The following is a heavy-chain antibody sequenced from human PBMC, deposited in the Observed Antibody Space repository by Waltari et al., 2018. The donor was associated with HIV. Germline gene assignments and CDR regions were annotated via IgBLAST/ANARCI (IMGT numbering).Heavy chain of an antibody. Sequence: QVNLQQWGAGLLKPSETLSLTCAVYGGSFSGYYWNWIRQSPGKGLEWIGEVSHSGATNYNPSFRNRLTLSVDKSKNQFSLKLSSLTAADTAKYFCCRGYDVFGQHNISGFDGWGQGTAVTISS. V-gene: IGHV4-34*02. CDR2: VSHSGAT. D-gene: IGHD3-16*01. J-gene: IGHJ6*02. CDR1: GGSFSGYY. CDR3: CRGYDVFGQHNISGFDG.